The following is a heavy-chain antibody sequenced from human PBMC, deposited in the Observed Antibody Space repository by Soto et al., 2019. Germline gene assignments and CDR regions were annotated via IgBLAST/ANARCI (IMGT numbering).Heavy chain of an antibody. J-gene: IGHJ4*02. CDR3: GRGIFGGSYDFCH. CDR1: GFTVNNLF. CDR2: ISSDDST. D-gene: IGHD3-3*01. Sequence: EVQLVESGGGLVQPGGSLRLSCAASGFTVNNLFMTWVRQAPGKGLEWVSVISSDDSTYYADSVKGRFTISRDNSKNTLYLEMISLRAGDTAVYYCGRGIFGGSYDFCHGGQGTLVTVSS. V-gene: IGHV3-66*01.